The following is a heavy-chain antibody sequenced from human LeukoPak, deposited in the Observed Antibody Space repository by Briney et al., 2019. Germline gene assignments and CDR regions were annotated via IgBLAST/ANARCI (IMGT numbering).Heavy chain of an antibody. CDR3: TSNYGSGRSRLGY. CDR1: GFTFGDYA. V-gene: IGHV3-49*03. D-gene: IGHD3-10*01. Sequence: GGSLRLSCTASGFTFGDYAMSWFRQTPGKGLEWVGFIRSKAYGGTTEYAASVKGRFTISRDDSKSIAYLQMNSLKTEDTAVYYCTSNYGSGRSRLGYWGQGTLVTVSS. CDR2: IRSKAYGGTT. J-gene: IGHJ4*02.